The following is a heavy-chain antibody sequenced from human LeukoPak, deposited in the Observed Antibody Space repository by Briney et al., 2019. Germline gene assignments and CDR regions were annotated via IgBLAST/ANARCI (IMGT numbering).Heavy chain of an antibody. V-gene: IGHV1-8*01. CDR2: MNPNSGNT. D-gene: IGHD6-13*01. CDR3: ARARAAAGIDFDY. CDR1: GYTFTSYD. J-gene: IGHJ4*02. Sequence: GASVKVSCKASGYTFTSYDINWVRQATGQGLEWMGWMNPNSGNTGYAQKFQGRVTMTRNTSISTAYMELSSLRSEDTAVYYCARARAAAGIDFDYWGQGTLVTASS.